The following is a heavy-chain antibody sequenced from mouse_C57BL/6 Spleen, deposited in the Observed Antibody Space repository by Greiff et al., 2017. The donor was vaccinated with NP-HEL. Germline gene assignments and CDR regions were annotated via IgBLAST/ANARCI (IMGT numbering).Heavy chain of an antibody. V-gene: IGHV5-16*01. CDR2: INYDGSST. D-gene: IGHD1-1*01. J-gene: IGHJ2*01. CDR3: ARDGYYGSGGYYFDY. CDR1: GFTFSDYY. Sequence: EVNVVESEGGLVQPGSSMKLSCTASGFTFSDYYMAWVRQVPEKGLEWVANINYDGSSTYYLDSLKSRFIISRDNAKNILYLQMSSLKSEDTATYYCARDGYYGSGGYYFDYWGQGTTLTVSS.